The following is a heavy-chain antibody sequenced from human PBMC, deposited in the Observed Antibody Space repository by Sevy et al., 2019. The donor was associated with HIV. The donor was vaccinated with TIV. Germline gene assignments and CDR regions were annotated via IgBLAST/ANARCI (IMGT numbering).Heavy chain of an antibody. V-gene: IGHV3-7*01. CDR1: GFTFSSYW. J-gene: IGHJ4*02. Sequence: GGSLRLSCAASGFTFSSYWMTWVRQAPGKGLEWGAYIKQDGSAESLLDSGKGRFTISRDNAKNSLYLQMTSLRAEDTAVYYCARSGMQLWFDYFDYWGQGTLVTVSS. CDR3: ARSGMQLWFDYFDY. CDR2: IKQDGSAE. D-gene: IGHD5-18*01.